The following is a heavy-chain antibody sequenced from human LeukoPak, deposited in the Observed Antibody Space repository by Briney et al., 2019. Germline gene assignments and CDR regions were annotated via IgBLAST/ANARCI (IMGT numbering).Heavy chain of an antibody. CDR2: ISSSSSYT. CDR1: GFTFSDYY. V-gene: IGHV3-11*05. Sequence: GGSLRLSCAASGFTFSDYYMSWIRQAPGKGQEWVSYISSSSSYTNYADSVKGRFTISRDNAKNSLYLQMNSLRAEDTAVYYCARGSSTSWYDAFDIWGQGTMVTVSS. D-gene: IGHD2-2*01. J-gene: IGHJ3*02. CDR3: ARGSSTSWYDAFDI.